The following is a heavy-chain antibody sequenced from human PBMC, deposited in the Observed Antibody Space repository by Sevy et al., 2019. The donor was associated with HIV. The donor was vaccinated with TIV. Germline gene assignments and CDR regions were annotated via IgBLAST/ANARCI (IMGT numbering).Heavy chain of an antibody. Sequence: GGSLRLSCTASGFTFGEYSMSWFRQAPGKGLEWVSFIRSEVYGGTTEYAASVKGRFTISRDDSKSIAYLQMSSLKTEDTAVYYCTRGRRVYADYGDDYWGQGTLVTVSS. J-gene: IGHJ4*02. V-gene: IGHV3-49*03. CDR3: TRGRRVYADYGDDY. D-gene: IGHD4-17*01. CDR1: GFTFGEYS. CDR2: IRSEVYGGTT.